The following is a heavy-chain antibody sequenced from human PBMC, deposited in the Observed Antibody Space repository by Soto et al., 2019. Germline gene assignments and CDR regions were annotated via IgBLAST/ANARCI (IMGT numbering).Heavy chain of an antibody. J-gene: IGHJ3*02. Sequence: EVQLVESGGGLVEPGGSLRLSCAASGITFSNAWMNWVRKAPGKGLEYIGRIRSKTDGGTTEYAAPVEGRFTVSRDDSKNTLYLQMSGLKTEDTAVSYCTTTRPGTNGFYNWGQGKLLTVSS. D-gene: IGHD1-1*01. CDR2: IRSKTDGGTT. V-gene: IGHV3-15*01. CDR1: GITFSNAW. CDR3: TTTRPGTNGFYN.